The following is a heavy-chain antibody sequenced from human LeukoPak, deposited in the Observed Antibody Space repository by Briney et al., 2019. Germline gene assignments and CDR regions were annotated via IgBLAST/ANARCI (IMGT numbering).Heavy chain of an antibody. CDR1: GGTFSSYA. CDR2: IIPIFGTA. Sequence: GASVKVSCKASGGTFSSYAISWVRQAPGQGLEWMGGIIPIFGTANYAQKFQGRVTITTDESTSTAYMELSSLRSEDTAVYYCASSASTFGVVINYYYYYYMDVWGKGTTVTVSS. CDR3: ASSASTFGVVINYYYYYYMDV. V-gene: IGHV1-69*05. D-gene: IGHD3-3*01. J-gene: IGHJ6*03.